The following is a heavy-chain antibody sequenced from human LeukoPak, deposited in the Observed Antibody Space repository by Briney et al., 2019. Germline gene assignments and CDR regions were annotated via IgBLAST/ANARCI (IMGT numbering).Heavy chain of an antibody. D-gene: IGHD3-10*02. V-gene: IGHV3-48*03. Sequence: PGGTLRLSCAASGFTFSSYEMNWGRHGPRQGTERDSYISSSGSTIYYADSVKGRFTISRDNAKNSLYLQMNSLRAEDTAVYYCAELGITMIGGVWGKGTTVTISS. CDR2: ISSSGSTI. CDR1: GFTFSSYE. CDR3: AELGITMIGGV. J-gene: IGHJ6*04.